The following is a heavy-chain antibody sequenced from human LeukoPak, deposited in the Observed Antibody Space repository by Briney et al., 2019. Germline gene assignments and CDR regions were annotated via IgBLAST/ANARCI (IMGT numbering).Heavy chain of an antibody. CDR1: GGSISSGDYY. CDR2: IHYTEST. J-gene: IGHJ5*02. Sequence: SETLSLTCTVSGGSISSGDYYWSWIRQLPGKGLEWIGYIHYTESTYYKPSLKSRLTISVDTSQNQFYLRLTSVTAADTAVYHCARLELRYFDWLLHPWGQGTLITVSS. D-gene: IGHD3-9*01. V-gene: IGHV4-31*03. CDR3: ARLELRYFDWLLHP.